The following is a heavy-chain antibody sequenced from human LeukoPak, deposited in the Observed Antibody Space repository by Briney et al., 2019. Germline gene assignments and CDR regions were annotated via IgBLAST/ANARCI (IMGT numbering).Heavy chain of an antibody. D-gene: IGHD6-13*01. CDR3: HCVAAAGRVLFDY. CDR1: GYTFTSYG. J-gene: IGHJ4*02. V-gene: IGHV1-18*01. CDR2: ISAYNGNT. Sequence: ASVKVSCKASGYTFTSYGISWVRQAPGQGLEWMGWISAYNGNTNYAQKLQGRVTMTRDTSTSTVYMELSSLRSEDTAVYYCHCVAAAGRVLFDYWGQGTLVTVSS.